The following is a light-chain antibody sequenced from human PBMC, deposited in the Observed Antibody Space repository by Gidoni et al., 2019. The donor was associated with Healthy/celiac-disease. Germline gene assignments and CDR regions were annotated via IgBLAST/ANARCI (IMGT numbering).Light chain of an antibody. CDR2: AAS. CDR1: QSISSD. Sequence: DIQMTQSPSSLSASVGDRVTITCRASQSISSDLNWYQQKPGKAPKLLIYAASSLQSGVPSRFSGSGAGTDFTLTISSLQPEDFATDYCQQSYSTPHALTFGEGTKVEIK. V-gene: IGKV1-39*01. J-gene: IGKJ4*01. CDR3: QQSYSTPHALT.